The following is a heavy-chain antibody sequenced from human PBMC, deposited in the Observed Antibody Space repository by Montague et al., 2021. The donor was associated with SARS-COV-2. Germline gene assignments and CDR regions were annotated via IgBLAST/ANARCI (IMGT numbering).Heavy chain of an antibody. Sequence: SETLSLTCTVSGGSINSYYWTWIRQPPGKGLGWIGYTYNRGTAKYNPSLKSRVTVSLDTSKDQFSLRLNSVTAADTAVYYCARADLGPAPTAFDIWGPGTMVTVSS. CDR3: ARADLGPAPTAFDI. CDR1: GGSINSYY. V-gene: IGHV4-59*01. J-gene: IGHJ3*02. CDR2: TYNRGTA. D-gene: IGHD3-16*01.